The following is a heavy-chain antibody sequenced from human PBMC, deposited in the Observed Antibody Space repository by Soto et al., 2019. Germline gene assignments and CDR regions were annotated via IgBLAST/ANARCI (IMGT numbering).Heavy chain of an antibody. Sequence: EVQLLESGGGLVQPGGSLRLSCTASGFTFSSYAMSWVRQAPGKGLEWVSAISGSGVSTYYADSVKGRFTISRDNSKNTXXLQMISLRAEDTAVYYCAKDEIAVPEASSDHGMDVWGQGTTVTASS. V-gene: IGHV3-23*01. D-gene: IGHD6-19*01. CDR3: AKDEIAVPEASSDHGMDV. CDR2: ISGSGVST. CDR1: GFTFSSYA. J-gene: IGHJ6*02.